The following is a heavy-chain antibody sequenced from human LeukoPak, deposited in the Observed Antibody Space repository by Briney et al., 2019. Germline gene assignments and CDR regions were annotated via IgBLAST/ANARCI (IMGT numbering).Heavy chain of an antibody. J-gene: IGHJ4*02. V-gene: IGHV3-23*01. D-gene: IGHD6-13*01. CDR1: GFTFSTYA. CDR3: ARDWYDY. CDR2: IGGSGSYT. Sequence: GGSLRLSCAASGFTFSTYAMIWVRQAPGKGLEWFSVIGGSGSYTYYADPVKGRFTISRDNSKDTLYLQMNSLRAEDTAVYYCARDWYDYWGQGTLVTVSS.